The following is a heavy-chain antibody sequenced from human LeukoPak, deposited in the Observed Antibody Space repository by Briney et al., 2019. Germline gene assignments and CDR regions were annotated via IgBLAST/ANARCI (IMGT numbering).Heavy chain of an antibody. CDR1: GYTFTSYA. CDR2: INAGNGNA. J-gene: IGHJ4*02. D-gene: IGHD6-25*01. Sequence: GASVKVSCKASGYTFTSYAMHWVRQAPGQRLEWMGWINAGNGNATYTQKFRDRVTFTRDTSASTAYMDLSSLRSEDTAVYYCARVSSGWHGYLDYWGQGTPVTVSS. V-gene: IGHV1-3*01. CDR3: ARVSSGWHGYLDY.